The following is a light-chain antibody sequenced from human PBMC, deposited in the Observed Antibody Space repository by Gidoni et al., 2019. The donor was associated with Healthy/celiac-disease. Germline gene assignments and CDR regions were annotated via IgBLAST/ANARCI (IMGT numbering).Light chain of an antibody. CDR2: EVS. J-gene: IGLJ3*02. CDR3: SSYTSSSTLRV. V-gene: IGLV2-14*01. Sequence: QSALTQPASVSGSPGQSITLACTGTSSDVGGYNYVPWYHQHPGKAPKLMIYEVSNRPSGVSNRFSGSKSGNTASLTISGLQAEDEADYYCSSYTSSSTLRVFGGGTKLTVL. CDR1: SSDVGGYNY.